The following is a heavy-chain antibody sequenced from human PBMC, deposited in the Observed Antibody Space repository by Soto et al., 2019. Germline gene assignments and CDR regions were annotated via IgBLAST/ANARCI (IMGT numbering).Heavy chain of an antibody. CDR1: GGSFSGYY. Sequence: QVQLQQWGAGLLKPSETLSLTCAVYGGSFSGYYWSWIRQPPGKGLEWIGEINHSGSTNYNPSLKSRFTISVDTSTNQFSLKLSSVTAADTAVYYCARSKYYYGSGSYYMRYWGQGTLVTVSS. J-gene: IGHJ4*02. V-gene: IGHV4-34*01. D-gene: IGHD3-10*01. CDR3: ARSKYYYGSGSYYMRY. CDR2: INHSGST.